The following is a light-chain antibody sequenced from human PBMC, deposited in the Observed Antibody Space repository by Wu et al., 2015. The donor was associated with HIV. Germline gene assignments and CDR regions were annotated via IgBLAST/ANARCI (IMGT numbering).Light chain of an antibody. J-gene: IGKJ5*01. CDR1: QSVSSY. Sequence: EIVLIQSPATLSLSPGERATLSCRASQSVSSYLAWYQQKPGQAPRLLIYDASNRATGIPARFSGSGSGTDFTLTISSLEPEDFAVYYCQQYGSSPPGSTFGQGTRLEIK. CDR2: DAS. CDR3: QQYGSSPPGST. V-gene: IGKV3-11*01.